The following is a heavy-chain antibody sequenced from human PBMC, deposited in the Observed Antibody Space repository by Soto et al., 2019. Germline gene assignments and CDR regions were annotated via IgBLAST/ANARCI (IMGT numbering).Heavy chain of an antibody. CDR1: GFTFSNSA. D-gene: IGHD4-17*01. J-gene: IGHJ4*02. V-gene: IGHV3-23*01. CDR3: PKDPLRPYYFDS. CDR2: INGSSGGA. Sequence: EVHLLESGGGLVPPGGSLRLSCAASGFTFSNSAMNWVRQAPGKGLEWVSTINGSSGGAYYADSVQGRFTISIDNSNYKLYLQMNSLRAKDTAVYYCPKDPLRPYYFDSWGQEALGT.